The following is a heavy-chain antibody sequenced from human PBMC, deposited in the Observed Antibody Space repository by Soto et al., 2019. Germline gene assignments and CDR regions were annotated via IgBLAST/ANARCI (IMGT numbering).Heavy chain of an antibody. CDR3: STAGQWYFWTASYFEH. V-gene: IGHV3-15*01. CDR1: GFTFSDAW. CDR2: IKSKTNGGTT. J-gene: IGHJ4*02. D-gene: IGHD3-3*01. Sequence: PGGSLRLSCAASGFTFSDAWMSWVRQAPGKGLEWVGRIKSKTNGGTTDYAGPVKGRFIISRDDSKDILYLEMNSLKTDDTGVYYCSTAGQWYFWTASYFEHWGQGTPVTVSS.